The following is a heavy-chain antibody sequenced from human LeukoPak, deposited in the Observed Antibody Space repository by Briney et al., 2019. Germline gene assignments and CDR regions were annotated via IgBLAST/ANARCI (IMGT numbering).Heavy chain of an antibody. Sequence: GESLRISCKGSGYSFTSYWISWVRQMPGKGLEWMGRIDPSDAYTNYSPSFQGHVTISSAKSIKTAYLQWSSLKASDTAMYYCARHEGYSSSAEVYWGQGTLVTVSS. CDR1: GYSFTSYW. CDR2: IDPSDAYT. CDR3: ARHEGYSSSAEVY. V-gene: IGHV5-10-1*01. D-gene: IGHD6-13*01. J-gene: IGHJ4*02.